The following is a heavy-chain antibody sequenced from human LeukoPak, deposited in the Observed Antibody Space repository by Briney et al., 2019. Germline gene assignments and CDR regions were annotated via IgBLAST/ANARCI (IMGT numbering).Heavy chain of an antibody. CDR2: INPSGGST. CDR1: GYTFTSYG. V-gene: IGHV1-46*01. D-gene: IGHD3-22*01. CDR3: ARPPQNYYGSSGYYFGY. Sequence: ASVKVSCKASGYTFTSYGISWVRQAPGQGLEWMGIINPSGGSTSYAQKFQGRVTMTRDTSTSTVYMELSSLRSEDTAVYYCARPPQNYYGSSGYYFGYWGQGTLVTVSS. J-gene: IGHJ4*02.